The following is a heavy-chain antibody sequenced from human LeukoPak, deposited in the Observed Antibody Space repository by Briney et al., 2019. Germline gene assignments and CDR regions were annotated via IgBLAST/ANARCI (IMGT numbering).Heavy chain of an antibody. V-gene: IGHV1-2*02. CDR2: INTNSGGR. CDR1: GYSFTVYY. CDR3: TRGMEPLNLYYMDG. Sequence: ASVKVSCKGSGYSFTVYYMHWVRQAPAQGLEWMGWINTNSGGRNYVQKFQGRVTMTRETSISTAYMELSRLRSDDTVVYYCTRGMEPLNLYYMDGGGKGTTVTVPS. J-gene: IGHJ6*03. D-gene: IGHD1-26*01.